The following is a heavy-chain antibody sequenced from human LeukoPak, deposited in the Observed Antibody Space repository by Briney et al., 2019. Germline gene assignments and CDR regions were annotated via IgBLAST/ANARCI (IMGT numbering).Heavy chain of an antibody. D-gene: IGHD3-9*01. CDR1: GFTFSSHD. Sequence: GESLRLSCAASGFTFSSHDMHWVRQAPGKGLEWVAAISYDGSKQLYADSVKSRFTISRDNSKNTLNLQMNSLRDEDTAVYYCAKDGARYLLTYYFEYWGQGTLVTVSS. CDR2: ISYDGSKQ. V-gene: IGHV3-30*18. J-gene: IGHJ4*02. CDR3: AKDGARYLLTYYFEY.